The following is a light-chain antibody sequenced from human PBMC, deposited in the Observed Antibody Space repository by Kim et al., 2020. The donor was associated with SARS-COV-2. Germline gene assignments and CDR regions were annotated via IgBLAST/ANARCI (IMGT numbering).Light chain of an antibody. J-gene: IGLJ1*01. CDR1: KLGDKY. Sequence: SVSPGQKACITCSGDKLGDKYACWYQQKPGQSPVLVIYQDSKRPSGIPERFSGSNSGNTATLTISGTQAMDEADYYCQAWDSSNYVFGTGTKVTVL. V-gene: IGLV3-1*01. CDR2: QDS. CDR3: QAWDSSNYV.